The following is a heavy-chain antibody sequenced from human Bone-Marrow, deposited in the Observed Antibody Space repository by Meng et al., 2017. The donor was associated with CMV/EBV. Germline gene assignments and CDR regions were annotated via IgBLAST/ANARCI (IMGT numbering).Heavy chain of an antibody. Sequence: ASGFTFSSYALNWVRQAPGKGLEWVSAITATGVNTYYAGSVKGRFTISRDSSKNTLYLQMNSLRAEDTAVYYCTKNLGDDYNPIDCWGQGTLVTVSS. CDR1: GFTFSSYA. CDR3: TKNLGDDYNPIDC. J-gene: IGHJ4*02. V-gene: IGHV3-23*01. D-gene: IGHD5-24*01. CDR2: ITATGVNT.